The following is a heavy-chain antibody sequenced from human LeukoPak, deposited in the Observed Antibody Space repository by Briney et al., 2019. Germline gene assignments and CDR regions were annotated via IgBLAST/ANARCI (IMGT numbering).Heavy chain of an antibody. V-gene: IGHV4-59*01. CDR1: GGSISSYY. CDR3: ARNPLGYGPDAFDI. CDR2: IYYTGST. D-gene: IGHD5-12*01. Sequence: SETLSLTCTLSGGSISSYYWSWIRQPPGKGLEWIGYIYYTGSTNYNPSLESRVTISVDTSKNQFSLKLSSVTAADTAVYYCARNPLGYGPDAFDIWGRGTMVTVSS. J-gene: IGHJ3*02.